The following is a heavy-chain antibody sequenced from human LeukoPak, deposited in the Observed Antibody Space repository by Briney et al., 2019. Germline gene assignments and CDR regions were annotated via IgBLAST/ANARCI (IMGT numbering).Heavy chain of an antibody. J-gene: IGHJ4*02. CDR2: IYPGDSDT. CDR1: GYSFTSYW. Sequence: GESLKFSCNGSGYSFTSYWIGWVRQMPGKGLEWMGIIYPGDSDTGYSPSFQGQVTISADKSISTAYLQWSSLKASDTAMYYCARRRYYDSSGYYYFDYWGQGTLVTVS. V-gene: IGHV5-51*01. CDR3: ARRRYYDSSGYYYFDY. D-gene: IGHD3-22*01.